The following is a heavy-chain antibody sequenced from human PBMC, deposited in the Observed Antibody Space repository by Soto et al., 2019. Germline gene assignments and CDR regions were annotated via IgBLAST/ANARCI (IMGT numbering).Heavy chain of an antibody. D-gene: IGHD2-2*01. CDR3: ALVEDAFFYYGLDV. CDR1: GGSISSYY. CDR2: IYTSGST. V-gene: IGHV4-4*07. Sequence: PSKNMSISCTVSGGSISSYYWSWIRQPAGKGLEWIGRIYTSGSTNYNPSLKSRVTMSVDTSKSQFSLKLTSVTAADTAVYYCALVEDAFFYYGLDVWGQGLTLTVSS. J-gene: IGHJ6*02.